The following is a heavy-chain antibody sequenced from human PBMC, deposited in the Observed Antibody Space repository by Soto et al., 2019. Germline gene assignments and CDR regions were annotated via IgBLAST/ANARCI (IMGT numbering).Heavy chain of an antibody. CDR1: RFTVSSNY. Sequence: EVQLVESGGGLVQPGGSLRLSCAPSRFTVSSNYMSWVRQSPGKGLEWVSVIYSGGSTDYADSVKGRFTISRDNSSNTLYLQMNSLRAEDMAVYYCARDHYDFWSGHYDYYYMDVWGKGTTVIVSS. J-gene: IGHJ6*03. D-gene: IGHD3-3*01. V-gene: IGHV3-66*01. CDR3: ARDHYDFWSGHYDYYYMDV. CDR2: IYSGGST.